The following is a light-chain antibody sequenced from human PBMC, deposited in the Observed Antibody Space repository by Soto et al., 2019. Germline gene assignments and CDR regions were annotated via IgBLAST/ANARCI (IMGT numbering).Light chain of an antibody. CDR1: QSVGSN. CDR3: QQYNNWPYT. CDR2: DAS. J-gene: IGKJ2*01. V-gene: IGKV3-15*01. Sequence: EIVLTHSPATLSVSPGERATLSCRASQSVGSNLAWYQQRPGQPPRLLIYDASTRATDIPARFSGGGSGTEFTRTISSLQSEDFAVYDCQQYNNWPYTFGQGTKLQIK.